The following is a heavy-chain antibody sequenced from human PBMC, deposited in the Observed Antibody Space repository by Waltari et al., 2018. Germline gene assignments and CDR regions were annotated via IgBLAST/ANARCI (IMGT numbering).Heavy chain of an antibody. Sequence: EVQLLESGGGLVQPGGSLRLSCAASGFTFSSYAMSWVRQAPGKGLEWVCAISGSGGSTYYADSGKGRITISRDNSKNTLYLQMNSLRAEDTAVYYCAKEHYYSNYDIRYYFDYWGQGTLVTVSS. CDR2: ISGSGGST. J-gene: IGHJ4*02. D-gene: IGHD4-4*01. V-gene: IGHV3-23*01. CDR3: AKEHYYSNYDIRYYFDY. CDR1: GFTFSSYA.